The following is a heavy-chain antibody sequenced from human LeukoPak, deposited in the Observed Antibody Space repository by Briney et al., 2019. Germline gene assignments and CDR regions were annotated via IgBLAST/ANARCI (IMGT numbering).Heavy chain of an antibody. CDR2: TYYRSKWYN. Sequence: SQTLSLTCAISGDSVSSNSAAWNWIRQSPSRGLEWLGRTYYRSKWYNDYAVSVKSRITINPDTSKNQFSLKLSSVTAADTAVYYCARGYCSSTSCYVAVGFSLDWFDPWGQGTLVTVSS. D-gene: IGHD2-2*01. V-gene: IGHV6-1*01. J-gene: IGHJ5*02. CDR1: GDSVSSNSAA. CDR3: ARGYCSSTSCYVAVGFSLDWFDP.